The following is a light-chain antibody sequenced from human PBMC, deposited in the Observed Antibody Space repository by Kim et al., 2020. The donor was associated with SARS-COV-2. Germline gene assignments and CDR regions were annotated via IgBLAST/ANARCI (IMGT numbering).Light chain of an antibody. J-gene: IGLJ1*01. CDR2: RNN. V-gene: IGLV1-47*01. Sequence: QSVLTQPPSASGTPGQRVTISCSGSSSNIGSNYVYWYQQLPGTAPKLLIYRNNQRPSGVPDRFSGSKSGTSSSLAISGLRSEDEADYYCAAWDDSLNGVFGTGTKVTVL. CDR1: SSNIGSNY. CDR3: AAWDDSLNGV.